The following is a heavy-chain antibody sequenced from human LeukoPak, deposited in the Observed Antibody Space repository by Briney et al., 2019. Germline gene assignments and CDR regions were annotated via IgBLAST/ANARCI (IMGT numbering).Heavy chain of an antibody. CDR3: ARVWYYDSSGVDY. V-gene: IGHV3-48*02. Sequence: GGSLRLSCAASGLTFSSYSMNWVRQAPGKGLEWVSYISSSSSTIYYADSVKGRFTISRDNAKNSLYLQMNSLRDEDTAVYYCARVWYYDSSGVDYWGQGTLVTVSS. J-gene: IGHJ4*02. CDR1: GLTFSSYS. D-gene: IGHD3-22*01. CDR2: ISSSSSTI.